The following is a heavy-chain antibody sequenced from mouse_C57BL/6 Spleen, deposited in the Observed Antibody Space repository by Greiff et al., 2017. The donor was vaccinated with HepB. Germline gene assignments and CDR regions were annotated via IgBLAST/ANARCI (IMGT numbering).Heavy chain of an antibody. Sequence: VKLQQPGAELVMPGASVKLSCKASGYTFTSYWMHWVKQRPGQGLEWIGEIDPSDSYTNYNQKFKGKSTLTVDKSSSTAYMQLSSLTSEDSAVYYCARRRTAQATAWFAYWGQGTLVTVSA. CDR1: GYTFTSYW. V-gene: IGHV1-69*01. CDR2: IDPSDSYT. CDR3: ARRRTAQATAWFAY. J-gene: IGHJ3*01. D-gene: IGHD3-2*02.